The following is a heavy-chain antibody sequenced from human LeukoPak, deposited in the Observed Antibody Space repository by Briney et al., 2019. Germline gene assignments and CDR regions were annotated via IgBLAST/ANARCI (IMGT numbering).Heavy chain of an antibody. CDR3: ARDDYSGSYRSGYYFDY. V-gene: IGHV1-46*03. CDR2: INTSGGST. CDR1: GYTFTSYY. Sequence: ASVKVSCKASGYTFTSYYMHWVRQAPGQGLERMGIINTSGGSTSYVQKFQGRVTMTRDTSTSTVYMELSSLRSEDTAVYYCARDDYSGSYRSGYYFDYWGQGTLVTVSP. J-gene: IGHJ4*02. D-gene: IGHD1-26*01.